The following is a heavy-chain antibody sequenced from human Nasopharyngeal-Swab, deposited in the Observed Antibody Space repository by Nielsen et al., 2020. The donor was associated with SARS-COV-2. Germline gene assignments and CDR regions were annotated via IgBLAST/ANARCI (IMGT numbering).Heavy chain of an antibody. D-gene: IGHD3-10*01. CDR3: AKERFYSGSGNYPRDFDY. J-gene: IGHJ4*02. V-gene: IGHV3-30*18. CDR2: ISYDGSNK. Sequence: GESLKISCVASGFTFSSYGMHWVRQAPGKGLGGVAIISYDGSNKYHADSVKGRFTISKDKSKNTLYLQMSSLRADDPAVYYCAKERFYSGSGNYPRDFDYWGQGTLVTVSS. CDR1: GFTFSSYG.